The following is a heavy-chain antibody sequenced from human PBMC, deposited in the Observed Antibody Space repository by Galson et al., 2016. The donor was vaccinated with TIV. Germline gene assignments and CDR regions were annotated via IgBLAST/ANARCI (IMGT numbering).Heavy chain of an antibody. Sequence: QSGAEVKKPGESLKISCQGSGYSFSSYWIAWVRQMPGEGLEWMGVIYAGDSDTRYSPSFQGQVAISADKSISTAYLQWSSLRASDTAMYYCARAGGAADYWGQGTLVTVSS. CDR2: IYAGDSDT. CDR3: ARAGGAADY. J-gene: IGHJ4*02. V-gene: IGHV5-51*01. D-gene: IGHD3-10*01. CDR1: GYSFSSYW.